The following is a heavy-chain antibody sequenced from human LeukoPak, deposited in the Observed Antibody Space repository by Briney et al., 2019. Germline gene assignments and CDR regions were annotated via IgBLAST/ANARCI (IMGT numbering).Heavy chain of an antibody. D-gene: IGHD5-18*01. CDR2: IYPGDSDT. CDR1: GCGFTSYW. CDR3: ARRPSYGGGDFDI. V-gene: IGHV5-51*01. Sequence: GESLQISFQGSGCGFTSYWIGGVRRMPGKGLEWMGMIYPGDSDTRYSHSFQGQVTISADKSISTAYLQWSSVKASDTAMYYCARRPSYGGGDFDIWGKGTMVTVSS. J-gene: IGHJ3*02.